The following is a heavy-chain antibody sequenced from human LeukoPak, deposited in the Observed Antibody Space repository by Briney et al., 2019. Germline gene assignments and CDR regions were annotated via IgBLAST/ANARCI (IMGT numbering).Heavy chain of an antibody. CDR3: ARDTARGDLDY. Sequence: GGSLRLSCAASGFTFSKYYMTWIRQAPGKGLEWLTNINLDGTKRYYVDSVKGRFTVSRDNAKNSLYLQMNSLRAEDTAVYYCARDTARGDLDYWGQGTLVTVSS. CDR2: INLDGTKR. J-gene: IGHJ4*02. D-gene: IGHD4-17*01. CDR1: GFTFSKYY. V-gene: IGHV3-7*01.